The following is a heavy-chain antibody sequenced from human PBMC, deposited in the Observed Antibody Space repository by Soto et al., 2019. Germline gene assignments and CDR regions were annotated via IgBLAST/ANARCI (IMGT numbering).Heavy chain of an antibody. CDR3: ARGDPYIAAAVSRKTYYYYYGMDV. Sequence: SETLSLTCTVSGGSISSYYWSWIRQPPGKGLEGIGYIYYSGSTNYNPSLKSRATISVDTSKNQFSLKLSSVTAADTAVYYCARGDPYIAAAVSRKTYYYYYGMDVWGQGTTVTVSS. CDR1: GGSISSYY. CDR2: IYYSGST. V-gene: IGHV4-59*01. D-gene: IGHD6-13*01. J-gene: IGHJ6*02.